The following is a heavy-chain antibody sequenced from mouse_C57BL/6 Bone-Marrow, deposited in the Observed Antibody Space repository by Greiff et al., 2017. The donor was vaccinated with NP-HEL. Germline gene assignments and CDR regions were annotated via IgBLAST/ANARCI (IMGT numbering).Heavy chain of an antibody. Sequence: QVQLKESGAELVMPGASVKLSCKASGYTFTSYWMHWVKQRPGQGLEWIGEIDPSDSYTNYNQKFKGKSTLTVDKSSSTAYMQLSSLTSEDSAVYYCARGFRSAYWGKGTMVTVSA. J-gene: IGHJ3*01. CDR3: ARGFRSAY. V-gene: IGHV1-69*01. CDR1: GYTFTSYW. CDR2: IDPSDSYT.